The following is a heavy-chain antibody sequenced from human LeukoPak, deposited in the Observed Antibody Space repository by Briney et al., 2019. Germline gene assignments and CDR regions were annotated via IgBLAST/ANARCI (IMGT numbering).Heavy chain of an antibody. V-gene: IGHV3-53*01. D-gene: IGHD3-10*01. CDR1: GFTVSSNY. J-gene: IGHJ6*04. CDR3: AREPHRWFGEQYGMDV. CDR2: IYSGVST. Sequence: GGSLRLSCAASGFTVSSNYMSWVRQAPGKGLEWVSVIYSGVSTYYADSVKGRFTISRDNSKNTLYLQMNRLRDEDTDVYYCAREPHRWFGEQYGMDVWGKGTTVTVSS.